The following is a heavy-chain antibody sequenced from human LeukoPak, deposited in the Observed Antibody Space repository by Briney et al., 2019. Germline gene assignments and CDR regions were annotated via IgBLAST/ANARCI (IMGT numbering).Heavy chain of an antibody. J-gene: IGHJ4*02. V-gene: IGHV4-4*07. D-gene: IGHD3-22*01. Sequence: PSETLSLTCTVSGDSISSYYWSWIRQPAGKGVEWIGRIYPSGSTNYNPSLKSRVTISVDTSKNQFSLKLISVTAADTAVYYCARGDNYYDSSGYSTWGQGTLVTVSS. CDR1: GDSISSYY. CDR3: ARGDNYYDSSGYST. CDR2: IYPSGST.